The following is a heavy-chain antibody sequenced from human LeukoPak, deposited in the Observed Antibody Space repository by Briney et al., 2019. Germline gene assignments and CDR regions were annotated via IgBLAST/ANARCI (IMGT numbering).Heavy chain of an antibody. CDR1: GGTFSSYA. J-gene: IGHJ6*03. CDR3: ARGRNTAMAYYYYYYYMDV. Sequence: SVKVSCKASGGTFSSYAISWVRQAPGQGLEWMGGIIPIFGTANYAQKFQGRVTITADKSTSTAYMELSSLRSEDTAVYYCARGRNTAMAYYYYYYYMDVWGKGTTVTVSS. CDR2: IIPIFGTA. D-gene: IGHD5-18*01. V-gene: IGHV1-69*06.